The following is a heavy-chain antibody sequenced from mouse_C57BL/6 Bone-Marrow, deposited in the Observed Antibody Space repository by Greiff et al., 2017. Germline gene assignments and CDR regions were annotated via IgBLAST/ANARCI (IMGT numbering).Heavy chain of an antibody. Sequence: EVKVVESGGDLVKPGGSLKLSCAASGFTFSSYGMSWVRQTPDKRLEWVATISSGGSYTYYPDSVKGRFTISRDNAKNTLYLQMSSLKSEDTSMYYCARTFNWDVYFDYWGQGTTLTVSS. J-gene: IGHJ2*01. CDR3: ARTFNWDVYFDY. CDR2: ISSGGSYT. CDR1: GFTFSSYG. D-gene: IGHD4-1*01. V-gene: IGHV5-6*01.